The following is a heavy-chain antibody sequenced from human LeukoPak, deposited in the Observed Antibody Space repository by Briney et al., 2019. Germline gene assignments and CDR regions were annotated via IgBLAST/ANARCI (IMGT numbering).Heavy chain of an antibody. J-gene: IGHJ5*02. CDR3: ARDTPVGRYSSSWYA. CDR1: GYTFTGYY. D-gene: IGHD6-13*01. V-gene: IGHV1-2*02. Sequence: GASVKVSCKASGYTFTGYYMHWVRQAPGQGLEWMGWINPNSGGTNYAQKFQGRVTMTRDTSISTAYMERSRLRSDDTAVYYCARDTPVGRYSSSWYAWGQGTLVTVSS. CDR2: INPNSGGT.